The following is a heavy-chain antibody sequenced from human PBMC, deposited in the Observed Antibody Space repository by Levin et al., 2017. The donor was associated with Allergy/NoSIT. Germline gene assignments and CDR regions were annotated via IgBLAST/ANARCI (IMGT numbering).Heavy chain of an antibody. Sequence: GGSLRLSCSTSGFNFHAFAMGWFRQAPGKGLEWVSVISNSPFYADSVKGRVSISRESSRDTMYLDMNNLRVEDTAVYFCVRGSNYHKNDRYYGWFDLWGQGTLVTVCS. CDR1: GFNFHAFA. J-gene: IGHJ5*02. CDR2: ISNSP. V-gene: IGHV3-23*01. D-gene: IGHD3-3*01. CDR3: VRGSNYHKNDRYYGWFDL.